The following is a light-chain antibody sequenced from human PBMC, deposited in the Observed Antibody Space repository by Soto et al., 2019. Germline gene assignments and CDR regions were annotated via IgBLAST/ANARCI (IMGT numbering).Light chain of an antibody. CDR1: TGAVTSGHY. J-gene: IGLJ2*01. CDR2: DTS. V-gene: IGLV7-46*01. CDR3: LLSYSDARKMA. Sequence: QAVVTQEPSLTVSPGGTVTLTCGSTTGAVTSGHYPYWFQRKPGQAPKTLIYDTSNKRSWTPARFSGSLLGGKAALTLSGAQPEDEADYYCLLSYSDARKMAFGGGTKVTVL.